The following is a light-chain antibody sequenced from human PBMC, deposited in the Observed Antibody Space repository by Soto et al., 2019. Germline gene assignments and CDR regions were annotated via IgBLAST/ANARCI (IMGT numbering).Light chain of an antibody. J-gene: IGKJ2*01. V-gene: IGKV4-1*01. Sequence: DIVMTQSADSLAVSLGERVTINCKSSQSLYFSSTNKNYLAWYQQRPGQPPKLLIYWASTRESGVPDRFSGSGAGTDFTLPISSLQAEDVTLYYWQQYYTTPYTFGQGTKLEIK. CDR2: WAS. CDR3: QQYYTTPYT. CDR1: QSLYFSSTNKNY.